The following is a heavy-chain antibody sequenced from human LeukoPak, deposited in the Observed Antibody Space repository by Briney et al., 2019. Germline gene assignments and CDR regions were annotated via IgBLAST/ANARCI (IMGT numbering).Heavy chain of an antibody. CDR1: GYTFTSYG. J-gene: IGHJ6*03. CDR2: INAYNGNT. V-gene: IGHV1-18*01. D-gene: IGHD3-16*01. CDR3: ARRGLSDFYYSYMDV. Sequence: ASVKVSCKASGYTFTSYGITWVRQAPGQGLEWMGWINAYNGNTNYAQKLQGRVTMTTDTSTSTVYMELRSLRSDDTAVYYCARRGLSDFYYSYMDVWGKGTTVTVSS.